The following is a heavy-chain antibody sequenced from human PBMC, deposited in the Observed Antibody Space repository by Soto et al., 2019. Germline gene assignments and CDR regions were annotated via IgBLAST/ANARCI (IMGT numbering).Heavy chain of an antibody. CDR3: AKDLFYRPWRDIVVVVAATRDSKSGGAFDI. CDR2: ISGSGGST. J-gene: IGHJ3*02. V-gene: IGHV3-23*01. Sequence: EVQLLESGGGLVQPGGSLRLSCAASGFTFSSYAMSWVRQAPGKGLEWVSAISGSGGSTYYADSVKGRFTISRDNSKNTLYLQMNSLRAEDTAVYYCAKDLFYRPWRDIVVVVAATRDSKSGGAFDIWGQGTMVTVSS. D-gene: IGHD2-15*01. CDR1: GFTFSSYA.